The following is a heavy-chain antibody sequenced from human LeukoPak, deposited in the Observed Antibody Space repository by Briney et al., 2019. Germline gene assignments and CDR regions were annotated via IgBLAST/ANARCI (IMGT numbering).Heavy chain of an antibody. CDR2: IYYSGST. J-gene: IGHJ4*02. CDR1: GDSINNASYY. Sequence: SETLSLTCTVSGDSINNASYYWGWIRQPPGKGLEWIGSIYYSGSTYYNSSLKSRVTTSLDTSKNQFSLKLTSVTAADTAVYYCARDYVVDSTLVAFFDYWGQGMLVTVSS. CDR3: ARDYVVDSTLVAFFDY. V-gene: IGHV4-39*07. D-gene: IGHD2-8*02.